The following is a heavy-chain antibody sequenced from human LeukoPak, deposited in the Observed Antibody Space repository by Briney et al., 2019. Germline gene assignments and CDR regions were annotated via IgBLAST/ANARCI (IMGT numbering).Heavy chain of an antibody. CDR2: INSDGFST. CDR1: GFTFSSFW. V-gene: IGHV3-74*01. D-gene: IGHD1-26*01. Sequence: PGGSLRLSCAASGFTFSSFWIHWVRQVPGKGLVWVSRINSDGFSTSYVDSVKGRFTISRDNAKNTLYLQMNSLRAEDTAVYYCARGTSGGYFDYWGQGTLVTVSS. J-gene: IGHJ4*02. CDR3: ARGTSGGYFDY.